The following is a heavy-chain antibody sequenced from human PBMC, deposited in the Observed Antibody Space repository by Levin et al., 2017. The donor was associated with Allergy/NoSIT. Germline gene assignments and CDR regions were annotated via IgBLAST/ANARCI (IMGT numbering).Heavy chain of an antibody. CDR3: ARPIAVAGTSDY. D-gene: IGHD6-19*01. Sequence: PSETLSLTCTVSGGSISSSSYYWGWIRQPPGKGLEWIGSIYYSGSTYYNPSLKSRVTISVDTSKNQFSLKLSSVTAADTAVYYCARPIAVAGTSDYWGQGTLVTVSS. CDR1: GGSISSSSYY. V-gene: IGHV4-39*01. CDR2: IYYSGST. J-gene: IGHJ4*02.